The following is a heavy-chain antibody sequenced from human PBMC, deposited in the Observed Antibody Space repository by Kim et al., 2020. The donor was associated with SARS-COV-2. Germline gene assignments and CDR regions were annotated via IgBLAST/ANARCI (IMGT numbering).Heavy chain of an antibody. J-gene: IGHJ6*01. CDR3: SREFRYCSGDSCYVCYYG. CDR2: ITWDGART. CDR1: GFTFDDYS. D-gene: IGHD2-15*01. Sequence: GGSLRLSCAASGFTFDDYSLHWVRQAPGKGLEWVSLITWDGARTYYGDSVQGRFTISRDNSKNSLYLQMNSLRTEDTALYYCSREFRYCSGDSCYVCYYG. V-gene: IGHV3-43*01.